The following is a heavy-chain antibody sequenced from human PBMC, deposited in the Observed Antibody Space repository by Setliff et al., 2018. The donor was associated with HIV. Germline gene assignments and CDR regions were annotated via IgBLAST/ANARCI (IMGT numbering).Heavy chain of an antibody. J-gene: IGHJ3*01. CDR2: INPNSGDT. CDR3: ARASYSNWGSRGTFDL. D-gene: IGHD7-27*01. V-gene: IGHV1-2*06. CDR1: GYTFRGYY. Sequence: GASVKVSCKASGYTFRGYYMHWVRQAPGQGLEWMGRINPNSGDTNYAQKFQGRVTMTRDTSINTAYLELSRLVSDDTAVYFCARASYSNWGSRGTFDLWGQGTMVTVSS.